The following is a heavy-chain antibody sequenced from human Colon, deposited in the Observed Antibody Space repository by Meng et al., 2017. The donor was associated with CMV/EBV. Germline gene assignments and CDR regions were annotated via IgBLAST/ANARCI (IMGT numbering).Heavy chain of an antibody. D-gene: IGHD1-26*01. Sequence: LLSWGHVTDLVASVKLSCNASGYTLTGYFLYWVRQAPGQGLEWLGVINPITGGTNYAQKFQDSVTMTRDTSMNTAYMELSRLRSDDTAVYYCSSLSGGDFDYWGQGTLVTVSS. CDR3: SSLSGGDFDY. CDR1: GYTLTGYF. J-gene: IGHJ4*02. CDR2: INPITGGT. V-gene: IGHV1-2*02.